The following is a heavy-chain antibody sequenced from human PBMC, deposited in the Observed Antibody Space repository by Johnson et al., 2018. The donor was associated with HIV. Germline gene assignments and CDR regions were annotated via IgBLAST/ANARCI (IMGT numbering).Heavy chain of an antibody. CDR3: AKDIGYYGSGSYPTAFDI. CDR2: ISWNSGSI. V-gene: IGHV3-9*01. J-gene: IGHJ3*02. Sequence: VQLVESGGGLVQPGRSLRLSCAASGFTLDDYAMHWVRQAPGKGLEWVSGISWNSGSIGYADSVKGRFTISRDNAKNSLYLQTNSLRAEDTALYYCAKDIGYYGSGSYPTAFDIWGQGTMVTVSS. CDR1: GFTLDDYA. D-gene: IGHD3-10*01.